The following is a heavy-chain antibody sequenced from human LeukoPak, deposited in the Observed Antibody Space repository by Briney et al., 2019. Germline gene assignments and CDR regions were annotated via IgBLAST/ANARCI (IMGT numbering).Heavy chain of an antibody. CDR3: ARGEVDGYNF. CDR2: ISSSSSTI. V-gene: IGHV3-48*03. J-gene: IGHJ4*02. D-gene: IGHD5-24*01. Sequence: GGSLRLSCAASGFTFSSYEMNWVRQAPGKGLEWVSYISSSSSTIYYADSVKGRFTISRDNAKNSLYLQMNSLRAEDTAVYYCARGEVDGYNFGGQGTLVTVSS. CDR1: GFTFSSYE.